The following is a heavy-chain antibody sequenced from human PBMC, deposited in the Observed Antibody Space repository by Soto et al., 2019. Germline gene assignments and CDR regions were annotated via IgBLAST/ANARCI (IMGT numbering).Heavy chain of an antibody. CDR2: ISYDGSNK. V-gene: IGHV3-30*18. J-gene: IGHJ4*02. CDR1: GFTFSSYG. CDR3: AKDPNGGRDLSGWYFEY. Sequence: PGGSLRLSCAASGFTFSSYGMHWVRQAPGKGLEWVAVISYDGSNKYYADSVKGRFTISRDNSKNTLYLQMNSLRAEGTAVYYCAKDPNGGRDLSGWYFEYRGQGTLVTVSS. D-gene: IGHD3-16*01.